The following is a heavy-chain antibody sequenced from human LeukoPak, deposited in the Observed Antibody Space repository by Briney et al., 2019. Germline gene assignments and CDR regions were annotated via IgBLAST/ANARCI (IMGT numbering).Heavy chain of an antibody. V-gene: IGHV4-61*02. CDR1: GDSISSGSYY. D-gene: IGHD2-2*01. J-gene: IGHJ6*03. CDR3: ARGVYCSTTSCPPHFYYYHMDV. Sequence: SETLSLTCTVSGDSISSGSYYWSWIRQPAGKGLEWIGRIYTSGRTNSNPSLKSRVTISIDTSKNQFSLKLSSVTAADTAVYYCARGVYCSTTSCPPHFYYYHMDVWGKGTTVTV. CDR2: IYTSGRT.